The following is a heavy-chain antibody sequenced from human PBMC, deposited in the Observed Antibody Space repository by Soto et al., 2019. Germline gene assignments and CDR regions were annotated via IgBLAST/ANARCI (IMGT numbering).Heavy chain of an antibody. D-gene: IGHD6-13*01. Sequence: QVQLQESGPGLVKPSQTLSLTCTVSGGSISSGGYYWSWIRQHPGQGLEWIGYIYYSGSTYYNPSLKSRVTISVDTSKNQFSLKLSSVTAADTAVYYCERGYNKSSWYGYWGQGTLVTVSS. CDR1: GGSISSGGYY. CDR3: ERGYNKSSWYGY. J-gene: IGHJ4*02. V-gene: IGHV4-31*03. CDR2: IYYSGST.